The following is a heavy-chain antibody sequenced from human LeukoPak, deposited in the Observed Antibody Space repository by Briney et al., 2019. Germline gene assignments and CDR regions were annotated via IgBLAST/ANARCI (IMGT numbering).Heavy chain of an antibody. J-gene: IGHJ6*03. Sequence: SETLSLTCTVSGYSITSAYYWGWIRQPPGKGLEWIGSFFLKGSTYYNPSLKSRVTISVDTSKNQFSLKLSSVTAADTAVYYCARAPVVAARNRYYYYYYYMDVWGKGTTVTISS. CDR1: GYSITSAYY. D-gene: IGHD2-15*01. CDR3: ARAPVVAARNRYYYYYYYMDV. V-gene: IGHV4-38-2*02. CDR2: FFLKGST.